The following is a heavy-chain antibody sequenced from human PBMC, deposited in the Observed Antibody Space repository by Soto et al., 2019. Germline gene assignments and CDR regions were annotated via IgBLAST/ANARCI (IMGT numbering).Heavy chain of an antibody. D-gene: IGHD3-22*01. Sequence: QVQLQESGPGLVKPSQTLSLTCTVSGGSISSGDYYWSWIRQPPGKGLEWIGYIHYSGSTYYNPSLKSRVTISVDTSKNQFSLKLSSVTAADTAVYYCASDGGDYDSSAYQFDYWGQGTLVTVSS. CDR2: IHYSGST. CDR3: ASDGGDYDSSAYQFDY. V-gene: IGHV4-30-4*01. J-gene: IGHJ4*02. CDR1: GGSISSGDYY.